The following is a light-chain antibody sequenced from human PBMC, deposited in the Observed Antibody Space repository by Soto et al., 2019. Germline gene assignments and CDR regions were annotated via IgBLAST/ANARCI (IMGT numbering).Light chain of an antibody. CDR2: DMS. J-gene: IGKJ2*01. CDR3: QQYNDWPPRDT. Sequence: EIVMTQSPATLSVSPGERATLSCRASQSVGSDLAWYQQKPGQAPRLLIYDMSTRATGVPARFSGSGSGTEFTLTISSLQSEDFVVYYCQQYNDWPPRDTFGQGTKLEIK. CDR1: QSVGSD. V-gene: IGKV3-15*01.